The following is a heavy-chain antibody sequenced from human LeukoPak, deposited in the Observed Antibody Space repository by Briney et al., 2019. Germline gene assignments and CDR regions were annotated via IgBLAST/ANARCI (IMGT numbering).Heavy chain of an antibody. D-gene: IGHD3-3*01. J-gene: IGHJ6*02. Sequence: ASVKVSCKASGYTFTSYYMHWVRLAPGQGLEWMGIINPSGGSTNYAQKFQGRVTMTRDTSTSTVYMELSSLRSEGTAVYYCARERVTIFGVDVLYYYGMDVWGQGTTVTVSS. CDR1: GYTFTSYY. CDR2: INPSGGST. V-gene: IGHV1-46*01. CDR3: ARERVTIFGVDVLYYYGMDV.